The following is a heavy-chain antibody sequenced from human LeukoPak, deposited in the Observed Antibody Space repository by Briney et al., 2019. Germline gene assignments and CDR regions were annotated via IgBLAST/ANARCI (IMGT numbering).Heavy chain of an antibody. D-gene: IGHD3-9*01. Sequence: GGSLRLSCAASGFSFSAYSMNWVRQAPGEGLEWVSSITSNSNYIFYADSVKGRFTISRDNAKNSLHLQMNSLRAEDTAVYYCARVGSDDILTGYYNWGQGTLVTVSS. V-gene: IGHV3-21*01. CDR1: GFSFSAYS. CDR3: ARVGSDDILTGYYN. J-gene: IGHJ4*01. CDR2: ITSNSNYI.